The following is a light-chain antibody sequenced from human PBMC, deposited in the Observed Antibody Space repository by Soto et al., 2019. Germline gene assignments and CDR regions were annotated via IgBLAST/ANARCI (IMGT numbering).Light chain of an antibody. CDR3: CSYAGTYSWV. Sequence: QSALTQPRSVSGSPGQSVTISCTGTSSDVGAYNFVSWYQHHPGKAPKLIIYDVTERPSGVPDRCSGSKSGNSASLTISGLQTEDEADYYCCSYAGTYSWVFGGGTQLNVL. CDR2: DVT. J-gene: IGLJ3*02. V-gene: IGLV2-11*01. CDR1: SSDVGAYNF.